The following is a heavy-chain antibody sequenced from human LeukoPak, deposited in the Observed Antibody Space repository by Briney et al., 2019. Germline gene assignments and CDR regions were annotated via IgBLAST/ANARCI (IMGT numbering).Heavy chain of an antibody. D-gene: IGHD3-9*01. Sequence: GGSLRLSCAVSGYTFGKFAMSCVRQAPRTEREWGVLMSNDGKDNSYADSVKGRFTIARDNSMSTLYLEMNSLRAEDTAVYYCARNYFDTCGRLDLWGQGTLVAVSS. CDR2: MSNDGKDN. CDR3: ARNYFDTCGRLDL. J-gene: IGHJ5*02. V-gene: IGHV3-30*04. CDR1: GYTFGKFA.